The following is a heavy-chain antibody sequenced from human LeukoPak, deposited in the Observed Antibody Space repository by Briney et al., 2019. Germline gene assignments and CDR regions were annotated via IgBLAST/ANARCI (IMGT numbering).Heavy chain of an antibody. J-gene: IGHJ5*02. CDR3: ARDPHGDYVRSGWFDP. D-gene: IGHD4-17*01. Sequence: SVKVSCKASGGTFSSYAISWVRQGPGQGLEWMGGIIPIFGTANYAQKFQGRVTITADKSTSTAYMELSSLRSEDTAVYYCARDPHGDYVRSGWFDPWGQGTLVTVSS. CDR2: IIPIFGTA. V-gene: IGHV1-69*06. CDR1: GGTFSSYA.